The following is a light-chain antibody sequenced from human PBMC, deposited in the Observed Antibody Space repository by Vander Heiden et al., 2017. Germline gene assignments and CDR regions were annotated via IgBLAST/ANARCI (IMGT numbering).Light chain of an antibody. CDR3: QQSYSAPWT. CDR1: QTIGNH. CDR2: TAS. J-gene: IGKJ1*01. Sequence: DIHMTQSTSSLSVSVGDRGNITCRASQTIGNHLNWYQQKPGKAPELLIYTASSLQSGVASRFSGSGSGTDFTLNISSLQPEDFATYYCQQSYSAPWTFGQGTKVEIK. V-gene: IGKV1-39*01.